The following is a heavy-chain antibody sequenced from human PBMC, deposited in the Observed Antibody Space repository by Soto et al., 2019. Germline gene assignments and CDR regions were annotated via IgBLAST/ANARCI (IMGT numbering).Heavy chain of an antibody. Sequence: PGGSLRLSCAASGFTVSSNYMSWVRRAPGKGLEWVSVIYSGGSTYYADSVKGRFTISRGNSKDTLYLQMNSLRAEDTAVYYCAKALIYFFWSGYSADAFDICGQGKMVTVSS. D-gene: IGHD3-3*01. CDR2: IYSGGST. V-gene: IGHV3-53*01. CDR1: GFTVSSNY. J-gene: IGHJ3*02. CDR3: AKALIYFFWSGYSADAFDI.